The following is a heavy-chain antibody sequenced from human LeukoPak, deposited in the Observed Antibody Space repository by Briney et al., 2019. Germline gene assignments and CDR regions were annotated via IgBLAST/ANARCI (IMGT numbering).Heavy chain of an antibody. CDR1: GFTFSNYW. V-gene: IGHV3-7*01. CDR3: ASPEWLPDSFDI. D-gene: IGHD3-3*01. Sequence: GSLRLSCAGSGFTFSNYWMSWVRQAPGKGLEWVANIKQDGSEKYYVDSVKGRFTISRDNAKNSVYLQMNSLRAEDTAVYYCASPEWLPDSFDIWGQGTMVTVSS. J-gene: IGHJ3*02. CDR2: IKQDGSEK.